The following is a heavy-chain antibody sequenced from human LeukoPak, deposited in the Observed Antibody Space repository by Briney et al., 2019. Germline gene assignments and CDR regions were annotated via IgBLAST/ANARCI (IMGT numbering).Heavy chain of an antibody. CDR2: INAGNGNT. CDR3: ARTTVRGVIISYYYYGMDV. D-gene: IGHD3-10*01. Sequence: ASVKVSCKASGYTFTSYAMHWARQAPGQRLEWMGWINAGNGNTKYSQKFQGRVTITRDTSASTAYVELSSLRSEDTAVYYCARTTVRGVIISYYYYGMDVWGKGTTVTVSS. CDR1: GYTFTSYA. V-gene: IGHV1-3*01. J-gene: IGHJ6*04.